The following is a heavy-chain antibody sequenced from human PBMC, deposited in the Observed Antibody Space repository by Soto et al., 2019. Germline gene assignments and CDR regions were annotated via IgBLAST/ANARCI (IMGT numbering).Heavy chain of an antibody. CDR1: GGTFSSYA. Sequence: SVKVSCKASGGTFSSYAISWVRQAPGQGLEWMGGIIPIFGTANYAQKFQGRVTITADESTSTAYMELSSLRSEDTAVYYCARGDYDFWSGRTTAFDYWGQGTLVTVSS. CDR2: IIPIFGTA. CDR3: ARGDYDFWSGRTTAFDY. J-gene: IGHJ4*02. V-gene: IGHV1-69*13. D-gene: IGHD3-3*01.